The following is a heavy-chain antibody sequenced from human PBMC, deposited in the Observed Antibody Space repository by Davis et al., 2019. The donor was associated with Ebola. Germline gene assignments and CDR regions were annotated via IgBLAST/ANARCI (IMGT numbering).Heavy chain of an antibody. CDR2: IYPVDSDT. CDR3: ARLTAAVDY. J-gene: IGHJ4*02. V-gene: IGHV5-51*01. CDR1: GYSFTSYW. D-gene: IGHD6-13*01. Sequence: PGGSLRLSCKASGYSFTSYWIGWVRQMPGKGLEWMGIIYPVDSDTRYSPSFQGQVTISADKSISTAYLQWSSLKASDTAMYYCARLTAAVDYWGQGTLVTVSS.